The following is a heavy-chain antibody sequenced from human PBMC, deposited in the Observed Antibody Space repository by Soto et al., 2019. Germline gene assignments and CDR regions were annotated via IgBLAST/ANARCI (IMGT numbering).Heavy chain of an antibody. J-gene: IGHJ4*02. CDR3: ARVYCSGGSCYTPFFPFDY. Sequence: GGSLRLSCAASGFTFSSYWMHWVRQAPGKGLVWVSRINSDGSSTSYADSVKGRFTISRDNAKNKLYQQMNSLRDEDAAVYYCARVYCSGGSCYTPFFPFDYWGQGTLVTVSS. CDR2: INSDGSST. CDR1: GFTFSSYW. D-gene: IGHD2-15*01. V-gene: IGHV3-74*01.